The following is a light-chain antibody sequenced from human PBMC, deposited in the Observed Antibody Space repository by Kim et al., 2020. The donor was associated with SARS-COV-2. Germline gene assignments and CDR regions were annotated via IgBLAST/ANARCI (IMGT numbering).Light chain of an antibody. V-gene: IGKV3-20*01. CDR2: GAS. CDR1: QSVNSIY. J-gene: IGKJ1*01. Sequence: ELVLTQSPGTLSLSPGERATLSCRASQSVNSIYFAWYQQKPGQAPRLLIYGASSRATGIPERFSGSGSGTDFTLTISRLEPEDFAVYYWQQYGDSRGWTFGQGTKVDIK. CDR3: QQYGDSRGWT.